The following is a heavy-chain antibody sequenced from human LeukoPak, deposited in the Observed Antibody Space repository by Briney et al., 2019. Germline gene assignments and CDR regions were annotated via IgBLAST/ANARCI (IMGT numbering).Heavy chain of an antibody. J-gene: IGHJ4*02. CDR1: GFTFSRYW. CDR3: ARDSPAYGGYSY. Sequence: PGGSPRLSCTASGFTFSRYWMTWVRQAPGKGLEWVANIKEDGSAKYYVDSMKGRFTISRDNAKNSLYPQINSLRAEDTAVYYCARDSPAYGGYSYWGQGTLVTVSS. CDR2: IKEDGSAK. V-gene: IGHV3-7*04. D-gene: IGHD5-12*01.